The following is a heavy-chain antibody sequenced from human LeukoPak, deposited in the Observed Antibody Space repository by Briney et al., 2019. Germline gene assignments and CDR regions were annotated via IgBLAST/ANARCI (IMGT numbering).Heavy chain of an antibody. CDR1: GFTFRNYG. D-gene: IGHD2-2*01. V-gene: IGHV3-48*04. CDR2: INSLSDTV. Sequence: GGSLRLSCAASGFTFRNYGMNWVRQDPGEGLEWLSYINSLSDTVYYLNSVEGRFTISRDNAKNALYLQMNSRRAEDTAMYYCARDTRGESDYWGHGTLVTVSS. J-gene: IGHJ4*01. CDR3: ARDTRGESDY.